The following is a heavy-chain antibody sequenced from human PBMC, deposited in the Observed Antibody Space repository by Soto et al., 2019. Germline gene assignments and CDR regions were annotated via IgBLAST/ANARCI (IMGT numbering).Heavy chain of an antibody. CDR1: GGTFSSYT. CDR2: IIPILGIA. CDR3: ASDWVVVPAASANNWFDP. J-gene: IGHJ5*02. D-gene: IGHD2-2*01. V-gene: IGHV1-69*02. Sequence: ASVKVSCKASGGTFSSYTISWVRQAPGQGLEWMGRIIPILGIANYAQKFQGRVTITADKSTSTAYMELSSLRSEDTAVYYCASDWVVVPAASANNWFDPWGQGTLVTVSS.